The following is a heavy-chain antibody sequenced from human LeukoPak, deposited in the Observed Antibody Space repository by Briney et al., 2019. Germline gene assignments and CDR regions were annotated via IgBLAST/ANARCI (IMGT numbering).Heavy chain of an antibody. V-gene: IGHV4-38-2*02. CDR1: GYSISSGYY. CDR2: IYYSGST. Sequence: SETLSLTCTVSGYSISSGYYWGWIRQPPGKGPEWIGSIYYSGSTYYNPSLKSRVTISVDTSKNQFSLKLSSVTAADTAVYYCARAHSSSFTYYYYYYMDVWGKGTTVTVSS. J-gene: IGHJ6*03. D-gene: IGHD6-13*01. CDR3: ARAHSSSFTYYYYYYMDV.